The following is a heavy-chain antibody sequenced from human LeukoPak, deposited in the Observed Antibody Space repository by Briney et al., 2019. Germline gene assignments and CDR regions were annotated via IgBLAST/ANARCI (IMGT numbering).Heavy chain of an antibody. CDR3: ARGRRHYGGNPYSSDY. CDR2: IYYSGST. D-gene: IGHD4-23*01. CDR1: GGSISSYY. Sequence: SETLSLTCTVSGGSISSYYWSWIRQPPGKGLEWIGYIYYSGSTNYNPSLKSRVTISVDTSKNQFSLKLSSVTAADTAVYYCARGRRHYGGNPYSSDYWGQGTLVTVSS. J-gene: IGHJ4*02. V-gene: IGHV4-59*01.